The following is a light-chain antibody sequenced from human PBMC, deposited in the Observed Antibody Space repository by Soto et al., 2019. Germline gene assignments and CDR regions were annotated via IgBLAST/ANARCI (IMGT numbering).Light chain of an antibody. J-gene: IGKJ4*01. CDR2: LGT. Sequence: DIVMTQSPLSLPVTPGEPGCISGRSNQRPHHRLDRYLQKPGQSPQLLIFLGTNRPSGVPDRFSGRGSGTDFTLKITRLEAEDVGVYYCMQTLQTPFTFGGGTKVDIK. CDR3: MQTLQTPFT. V-gene: IGKV2-28*01. CDR1: QRPHHR.